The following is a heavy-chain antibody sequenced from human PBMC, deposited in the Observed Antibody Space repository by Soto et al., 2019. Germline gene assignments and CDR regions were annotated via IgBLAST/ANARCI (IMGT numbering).Heavy chain of an antibody. Sequence: GASVKVSCKTSGGTFSSYAINWVRQAPGQGLEWMGGIIPIFGTANYAQKFQGRITITADKSTNTAYMELRSLRPDDTAVYYCSSSPPPTVTMYSRFFDLWGRGTLVTVSS. D-gene: IGHD4-17*01. V-gene: IGHV1-69*06. CDR3: SSSPPPTVTMYSRFFDL. CDR1: GGTFSSYA. CDR2: IIPIFGTA. J-gene: IGHJ2*01.